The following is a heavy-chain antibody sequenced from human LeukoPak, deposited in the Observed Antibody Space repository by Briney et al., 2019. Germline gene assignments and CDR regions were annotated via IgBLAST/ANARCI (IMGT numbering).Heavy chain of an antibody. CDR2: IYSSGST. V-gene: IGHV4-4*07. CDR1: GGSISSYY. D-gene: IGHD3-9*01. J-gene: IGHJ4*02. CDR3: ARSSFLTSYYYSFDY. Sequence: KPSETLSLTCTVSGGSISSYYWSWIRQPAGKGLEWIGRIYSSGSTNYNPSLKSRVTMSVDTSKNQFSLKLSSVTAADTAVYYCARSSFLTSYYYSFDYWGQGTLVTVSS.